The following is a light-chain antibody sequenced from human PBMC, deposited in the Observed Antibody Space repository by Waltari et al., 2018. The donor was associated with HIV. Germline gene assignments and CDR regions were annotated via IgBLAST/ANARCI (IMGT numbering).Light chain of an antibody. CDR2: GNS. CDR1: SSHIGAGYD. V-gene: IGLV1-40*01. J-gene: IGLJ2*01. CDR3: QSYDSSLSL. Sequence: QSVLTQPPSVSGAPGQRVTISCPGSSSHIGAGYDVHWYQQLPGTAPKLLIYGNSNRPSGVPDRFSGSKSGTSASLAITGLQAEDEADYYCQSYDSSLSLFGGGTKLTVL.